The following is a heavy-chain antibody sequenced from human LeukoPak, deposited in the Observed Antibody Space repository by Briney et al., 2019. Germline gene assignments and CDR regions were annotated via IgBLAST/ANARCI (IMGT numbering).Heavy chain of an antibody. J-gene: IGHJ4*02. D-gene: IGHD4-11*01. CDR2: IYYSGST. CDR1: GGSISSSSYY. V-gene: IGHV4-39*07. Sequence: SETLSLTCTVSGGSISSSSYYWGWIRLPPGKGLEWIGSIYYSGSTYYNPSLKSRVTISVDTSKNQFSLKLSSVTAADTAVYYCARVSSSNYLYVDYWGQGTLVTVSS. CDR3: ARVSSSNYLYVDY.